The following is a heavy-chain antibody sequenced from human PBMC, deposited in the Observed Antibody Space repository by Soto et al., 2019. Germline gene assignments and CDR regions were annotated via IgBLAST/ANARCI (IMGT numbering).Heavy chain of an antibody. D-gene: IGHD2-2*01. CDR3: ARDFDQGSFDY. CDR1: GYTFTRYT. CDR2: INTDNGNT. V-gene: IGHV1-3*04. J-gene: IGHJ4*02. Sequence: QVHLVQSGAEVKKPGASVKISCEASGYTFTRYTLHWVRQAPGQRLEWMGWINTDNGNTGYSQKFQGRVTVVRDTSARIVYMELSSLMSGDTAVYYCARDFDQGSFDYWCQGPLVTVSS.